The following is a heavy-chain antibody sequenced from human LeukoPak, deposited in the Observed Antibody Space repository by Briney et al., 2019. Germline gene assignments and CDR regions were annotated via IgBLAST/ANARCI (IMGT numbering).Heavy chain of an antibody. CDR2: INHSGST. V-gene: IGHV4-34*01. Sequence: SETLSLTCAVYGGSFSGYYWSWIRQPPGKGLEWIGEINHSGSTNYNTSLKSRVTISVDTSKNQFSLKLTSVTAADTAVYYCARAQFRSGYQGIFDYWGQGTLVTVSS. CDR1: GGSFSGYY. D-gene: IGHD3-3*01. CDR3: ARAQFRSGYQGIFDY. J-gene: IGHJ4*02.